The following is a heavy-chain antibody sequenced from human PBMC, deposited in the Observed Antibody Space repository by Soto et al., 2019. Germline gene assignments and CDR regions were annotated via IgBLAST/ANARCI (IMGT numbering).Heavy chain of an antibody. CDR1: GGSISSGGYY. D-gene: IGHD6-19*01. J-gene: IGHJ5*02. Sequence: QVQLQESGPGLVKPSQTLSLTCTVSGGSISSGGYYWSWIRQHPGKGLEWIGYISYSGNTYYNPSLKSRVIISGGTSANRLSLKLRSVTAADTAVYYCARAWGSGSNWFDPWGPGTLGTVSS. V-gene: IGHV4-31*03. CDR2: ISYSGNT. CDR3: ARAWGSGSNWFDP.